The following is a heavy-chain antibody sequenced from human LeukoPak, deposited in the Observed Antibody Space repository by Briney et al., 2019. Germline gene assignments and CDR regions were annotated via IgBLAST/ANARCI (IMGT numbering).Heavy chain of an antibody. CDR2: ISYDGSNK. Sequence: GGSLRLSCAASGFTFSSYAMHWVRQAPGKGLEWVAVISYDGSNKYYADSVKGRFTISRDNSKNTLYLQMNSLRAEDTAVYYCARDGGGMDAWGQGTTVTVSS. CDR3: ARDGGGMDA. J-gene: IGHJ6*02. CDR1: GFTFSSYA. V-gene: IGHV3-30-3*01. D-gene: IGHD2-15*01.